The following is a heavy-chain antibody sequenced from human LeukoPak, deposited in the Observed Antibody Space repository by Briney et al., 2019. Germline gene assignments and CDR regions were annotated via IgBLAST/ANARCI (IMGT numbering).Heavy chain of an antibody. CDR1: GYTFTNYA. CDR3: ASPVSKWLDPNAFDI. Sequence: GASVKVSCKGSGYTFTNYAVHWVRQAPGQRLEWLGWINPGNGDAKYSQNFQGRVTVTSDTSAATAYVELNSLTSEDTAVYYCASPVSKWLDPNAFDIWGQGTMVTVSS. CDR2: INPGNGDA. D-gene: IGHD6-19*01. J-gene: IGHJ3*02. V-gene: IGHV1-3*01.